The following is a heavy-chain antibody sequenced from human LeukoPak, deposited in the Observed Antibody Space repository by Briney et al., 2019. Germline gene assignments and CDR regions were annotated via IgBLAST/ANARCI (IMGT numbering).Heavy chain of an antibody. CDR1: GFTFSSYA. CDR3: AKDQFAGDYGDYPDAFDI. V-gene: IGHV3-23*01. CDR2: ISGSGGST. Sequence: GGSLRLSCAASGFTFSSYAMSWVRQAPGKGLEWVSTISGSGGSTYYADSVKGRFTISRDNSKNTLYLQMNSLRAEDTAVYYCAKDQFAGDYGDYPDAFDIWGQGTMVTVSS. D-gene: IGHD4-17*01. J-gene: IGHJ3*02.